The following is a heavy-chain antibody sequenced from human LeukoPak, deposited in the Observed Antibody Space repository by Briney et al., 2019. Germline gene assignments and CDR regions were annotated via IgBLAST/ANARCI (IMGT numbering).Heavy chain of an antibody. Sequence: SSETLSLTCTVSGGSISSYYWSWIRQPAGKGLEWIGRIYTSGSTNYNPSLKSRVTMSVDTSKNQFSLKLSSVTAADTAVYYCARGGSGWRTYYFDYWGQGTLVTVSS. V-gene: IGHV4-4*07. J-gene: IGHJ4*02. CDR3: ARGGSGWRTYYFDY. D-gene: IGHD6-19*01. CDR2: IYTSGST. CDR1: GGSISSYY.